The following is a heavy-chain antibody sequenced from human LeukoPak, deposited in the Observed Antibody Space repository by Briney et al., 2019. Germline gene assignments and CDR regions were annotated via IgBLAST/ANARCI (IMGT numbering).Heavy chain of an antibody. V-gene: IGHV3-23*01. CDR3: AKDAYYYGSGSYPFDY. CDR2: TSGSGGST. J-gene: IGHJ4*02. Sequence: GGSLRLSCAASGFTFSSYAMSWVRQAPGKGLAWVSGTSGSGGSTYHADSVKGRFTISRGNSRNTLHLQMNSLRAEDTAVYYCAKDAYYYGSGSYPFDYWGQGTLVTVSS. CDR1: GFTFSSYA. D-gene: IGHD3-10*01.